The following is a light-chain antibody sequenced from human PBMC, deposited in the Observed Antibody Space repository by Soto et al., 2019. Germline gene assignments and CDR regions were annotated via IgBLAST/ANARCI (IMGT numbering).Light chain of an antibody. CDR3: QQYDTYSGT. Sequence: DIQMTQSPSTLSASVGDRVTITCRASQSISNWLAWYQQKPGKAPKLLIYRASSLEGGVPSRFSGSGSGTEFTLTISSLQPDDFATYYCQQYDTYSGTFGQETKVEIK. CDR1: QSISNW. J-gene: IGKJ1*01. CDR2: RAS. V-gene: IGKV1-5*03.